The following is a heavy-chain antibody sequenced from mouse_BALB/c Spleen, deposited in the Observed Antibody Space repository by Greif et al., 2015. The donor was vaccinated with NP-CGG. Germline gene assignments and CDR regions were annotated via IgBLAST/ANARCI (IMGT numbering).Heavy chain of an antibody. V-gene: IGHV5-17*02. CDR2: ISSGSSTI. CDR3: AREGGYYAMDY. J-gene: IGHJ4*01. Sequence: EVKLEESGGGLVQPGGYRKLSCAASGFTFSSFGMHWVRQAPEKGLEWVAYISSGSSTIYYADTVKGRFTISRDNPKNTLFLQMTSLRSEDTAMYYCAREGGYYAMDYWGQGTSVTVSS. CDR1: GFTFSSFG.